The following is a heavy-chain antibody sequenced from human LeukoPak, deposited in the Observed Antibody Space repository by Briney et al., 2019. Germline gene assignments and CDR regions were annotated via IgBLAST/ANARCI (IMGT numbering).Heavy chain of an antibody. CDR3: ARPDILTAGVFDY. D-gene: IGHD3-9*01. CDR2: IIPILGIA. J-gene: IGHJ4*02. Sequence: SVKVSCKASGGTFSSYAISWVRQAPGQGLEWMGRIIPILGIANYAQKFQGRVTITADKSTSTAHMELSSLRSEDTAVYYCARPDILTAGVFDYWGQGTLVTVSS. CDR1: GGTFSSYA. V-gene: IGHV1-69*04.